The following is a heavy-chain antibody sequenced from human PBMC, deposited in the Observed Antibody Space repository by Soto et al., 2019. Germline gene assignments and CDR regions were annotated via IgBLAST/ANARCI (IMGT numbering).Heavy chain of an antibody. CDR3: ARPRCSGGSCIYGMDV. D-gene: IGHD2-15*01. V-gene: IGHV5-51*01. CDR2: IYPGDSDT. Sequence: GESLKISCKGSGYSFTSYWIGWVRQMPGKGLEWMGIIYPGDSDTRYSPSFQGQVTISADKSISTAYLQWSSLKASDTAMYYCARPRCSGGSCIYGMDVWGQGTTVTVSS. J-gene: IGHJ6*02. CDR1: GYSFTSYW.